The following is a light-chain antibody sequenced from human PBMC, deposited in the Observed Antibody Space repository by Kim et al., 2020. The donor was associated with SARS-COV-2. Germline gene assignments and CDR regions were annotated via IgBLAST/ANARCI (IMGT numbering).Light chain of an antibody. CDR3: CSYAGSYSWV. V-gene: IGLV2-11*01. J-gene: IGLJ2*01. CDR1: SSDVGGYNY. Sequence: GQSATISCTGTSSDVGGYNYVSWYQQHPGKAPKLLIYDVSKWPSGVRDRFSGSKSGNTASLTISGLQAEDEADYYCCSYAGSYSWVFGGGTKVTVL. CDR2: DVS.